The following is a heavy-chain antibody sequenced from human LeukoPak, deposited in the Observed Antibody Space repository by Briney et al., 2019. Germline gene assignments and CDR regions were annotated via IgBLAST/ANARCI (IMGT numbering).Heavy chain of an antibody. CDR3: ARDPYGSGSLDP. V-gene: IGHV4-59*01. CDR2: IYYSGST. J-gene: IGHJ5*02. Sequence: SETLPLTCTVSGGSISSYYWSWIRQPPGKGLEWIGYIYYSGSTNYNPSLKSRVTISVDTSKNQFSLKLSSVTAADTAVYYCARDPYGSGSLDPWGQGTLVTVSS. D-gene: IGHD3-10*01. CDR1: GGSISSYY.